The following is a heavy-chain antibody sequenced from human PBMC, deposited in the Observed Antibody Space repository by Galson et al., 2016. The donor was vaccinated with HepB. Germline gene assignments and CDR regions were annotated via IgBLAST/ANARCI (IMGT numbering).Heavy chain of an antibody. V-gene: IGHV3-49*04. CDR2: IRSKPYGGTT. CDR3: TRAPGSNGYYGGY. Sequence: SLRLSCAASGFTFSRDWMSWVRQAPGKKLEWVGFIRSKPYGGTTEYAASVKGRFTISRDDSKSIAYLQMNSLKTEDTAVYYCTRAPGSNGYYGGYWGQGTLVTVSS. CDR1: GFTFSRDW. J-gene: IGHJ4*02. D-gene: IGHD3-22*01.